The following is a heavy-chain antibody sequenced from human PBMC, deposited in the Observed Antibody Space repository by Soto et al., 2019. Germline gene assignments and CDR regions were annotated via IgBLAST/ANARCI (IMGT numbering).Heavy chain of an antibody. V-gene: IGHV1-69*13. CDR3: SRESPYYYDSSGAFDI. D-gene: IGHD3-22*01. CDR1: RGTFSSYA. J-gene: IGHJ3*02. CDR2: IIPIFGTA. Sequence: GASVKVSGEASRGTFSSYAISWVRQARGQGLEWMGGIIPIFGTANYAQKFQGRVTITADESTSTAYMELSSLRSEDTAVYYCSRESPYYYDSSGAFDIWGQGTMVTVSS.